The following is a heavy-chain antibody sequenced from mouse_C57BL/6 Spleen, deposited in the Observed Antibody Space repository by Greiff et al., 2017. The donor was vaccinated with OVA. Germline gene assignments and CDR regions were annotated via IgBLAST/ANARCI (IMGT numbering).Heavy chain of an antibody. D-gene: IGHD2-5*01. CDR2: ISGGGGNT. CDR1: GFTFSSYT. V-gene: IGHV5-9*01. CDR3: ARQTYYSNYAWFAY. J-gene: IGHJ3*01. Sequence: EVKLMESGGGLVKPGGSLKLSCAASGFTFSSYTMSWVRQTPEKRLEWVATISGGGGNTYYPDSVKGRFSISRDNAKTTLYLQMRSMRSEDAALYYCARQTYYSNYAWFAYWGQGTLVTVSA.